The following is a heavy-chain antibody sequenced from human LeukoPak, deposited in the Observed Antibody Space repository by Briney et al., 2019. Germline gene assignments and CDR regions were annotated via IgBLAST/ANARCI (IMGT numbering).Heavy chain of an antibody. CDR1: GGTFSSYA. J-gene: IGHJ4*02. Sequence: ASVKVSCKASGGTFSSYAISWVRQAHGQGLEWMGRIIPIFGIANYAQKFQGRVIITADKSTSTAYMELSSLRSEDTAVYYCARDGAFSSSSWYYFDYWGQGTLVTVSS. CDR3: ARDGAFSSSSWYYFDY. V-gene: IGHV1-69*04. CDR2: IIPIFGIA. D-gene: IGHD6-13*01.